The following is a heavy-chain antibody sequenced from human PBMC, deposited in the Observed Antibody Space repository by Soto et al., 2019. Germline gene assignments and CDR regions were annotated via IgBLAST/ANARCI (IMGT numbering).Heavy chain of an antibody. J-gene: IGHJ6*02. V-gene: IGHV3-74*01. Sequence: PGGSLRLSCAASGFTFSSYWMHWVRQAPGKGLVWVSRINSGGSSTSYADFVKGRFTISRDNAKNTLYLQMNSLRAEDTAVYYCARVTLHSSSWFRSPTVYGMDVWGQGTTVTVSS. CDR2: INSGGSST. D-gene: IGHD6-13*01. CDR1: GFTFSSYW. CDR3: ARVTLHSSSWFRSPTVYGMDV.